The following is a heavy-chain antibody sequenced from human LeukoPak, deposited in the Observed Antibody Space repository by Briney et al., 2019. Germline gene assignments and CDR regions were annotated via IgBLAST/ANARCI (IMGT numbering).Heavy chain of an antibody. CDR1: GFTFTSYW. Sequence: GESLRLSCAASGFTFTSYWMHWVRQAPGKGLVWVSRINSDGSTTNYADSVKGRFTISRDNAKNTLYLQMNSLRGEDTAVYYCAKAWGTPHDFWSQGTLVTVSS. CDR3: AKAWGTPHDF. CDR2: INSDGSTT. J-gene: IGHJ4*02. V-gene: IGHV3-74*01. D-gene: IGHD3-3*01.